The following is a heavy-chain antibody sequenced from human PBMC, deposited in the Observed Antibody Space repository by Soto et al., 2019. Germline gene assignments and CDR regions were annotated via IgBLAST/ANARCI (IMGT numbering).Heavy chain of an antibody. CDR3: ARGGYVDY. J-gene: IGHJ4*02. CDR2: ISAHNGNT. CDR1: GYTFTSYG. Sequence: QVHLVPSGAEVKKPGASVKVSCKASGYTFTSYGITWVRQAPGQGLEWMGWISAHNGNTDYAQKLQGRVIVTRDTSTSTAYLALRSLRSDDTAVYYCARGGYVDYWGQGALVTVSS. D-gene: IGHD1-1*01. V-gene: IGHV1-18*01.